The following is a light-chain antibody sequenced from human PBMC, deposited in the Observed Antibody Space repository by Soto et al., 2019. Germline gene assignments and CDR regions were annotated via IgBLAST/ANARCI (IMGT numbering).Light chain of an antibody. V-gene: IGKV1-5*01. Sequence: DIQMTQSPSTLSASLGDRVTITCRASQRIGNWLAWYQQRPGKAPNLLIFDASSLKSGVPSRFSGSGSGTEFTLTISSLQPDDFATYYCQQYNNYSRWTFGQGTKVDIK. CDR1: QRIGNW. CDR3: QQYNNYSRWT. CDR2: DAS. J-gene: IGKJ1*01.